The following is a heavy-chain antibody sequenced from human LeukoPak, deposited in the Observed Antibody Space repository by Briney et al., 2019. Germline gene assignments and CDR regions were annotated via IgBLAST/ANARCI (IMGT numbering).Heavy chain of an antibody. CDR3: ARELRTPYDILGRGNAFDI. CDR1: GFTFTNYE. Sequence: GGSLRLSCAASGFTFTNYEMNWVRQAPGKGLEWVSYISSSTSTIYYADSVKGRFTISRDNAKNSLYMQMTSLRAEDTAVYYCARELRTPYDILGRGNAFDIWGQGTRVTVSS. D-gene: IGHD3-9*01. V-gene: IGHV3-48*03. CDR2: ISSSTSTI. J-gene: IGHJ3*02.